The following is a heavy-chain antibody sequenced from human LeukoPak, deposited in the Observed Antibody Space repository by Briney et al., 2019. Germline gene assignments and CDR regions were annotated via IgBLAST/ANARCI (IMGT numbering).Heavy chain of an antibody. CDR2: IYYSGST. V-gene: IGHV4-39*01. CDR1: GGSISSSSYY. Sequence: SETLSLTCTVSGGSISSSSYYWRWIRQPPGKGLEWIGGIYYSGSTYYNPSLKSRVTISVATSKNQFSLKLSSVTAADTAVYYCARPWYCSGGSCYYAFDIWGQGTMVTVSS. D-gene: IGHD2-15*01. J-gene: IGHJ3*02. CDR3: ARPWYCSGGSCYYAFDI.